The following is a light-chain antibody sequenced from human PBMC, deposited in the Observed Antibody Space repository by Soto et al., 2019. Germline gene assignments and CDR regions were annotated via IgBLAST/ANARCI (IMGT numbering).Light chain of an antibody. CDR2: GAS. CDR1: QTVTSNY. Sequence: EMMLTQSPGTLSLSPGERATLSCGASQTVTSNYLAWYQQKPGQAPRLLIFGASIRVTGIPDRFIGSGSGTDFTLTISRLEPEDFAVYYCQHYVTSLTTFGQGTKVDIK. J-gene: IGKJ1*01. V-gene: IGKV3-20*01. CDR3: QHYVTSLTT.